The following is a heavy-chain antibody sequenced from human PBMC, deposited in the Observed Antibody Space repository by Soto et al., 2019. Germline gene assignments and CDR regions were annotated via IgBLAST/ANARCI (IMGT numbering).Heavy chain of an antibody. J-gene: IGHJ6*04. V-gene: IGHV5-10-1*01. Sequence: SWIRQHPGKGLEWMGRIDPSDSYTNYSPSFQGHVTISADKSISTAYLQWSSLKASDNARDFCASRTFFGVLSHYYVRAFWGKGTTVPVS. CDR3: ASRTFFGVLSHYYVRAF. CDR2: IDPSDSYT. D-gene: IGHD3-3*01.